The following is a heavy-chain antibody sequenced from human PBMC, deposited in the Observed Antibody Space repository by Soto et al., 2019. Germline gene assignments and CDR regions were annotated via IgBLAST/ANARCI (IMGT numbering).Heavy chain of an antibody. CDR2: ISYDGSNK. V-gene: IGHV3-30-3*01. J-gene: IGHJ4*02. Sequence: QVQLVESGGGVVQPGRSLRLSCAASGFTFSSYAMHWVRQAPGKGLEWVAVISYDGSNKYYADSVKGRFTISRDNSKNTLYLQMNSLRAEDTAVYFCARAGSSGWYNYFDYWGQGTLVTVSS. CDR3: ARAGSSGWYNYFDY. CDR1: GFTFSSYA. D-gene: IGHD6-19*01.